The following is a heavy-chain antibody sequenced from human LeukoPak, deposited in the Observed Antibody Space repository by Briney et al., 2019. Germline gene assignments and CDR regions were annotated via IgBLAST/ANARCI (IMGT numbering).Heavy chain of an antibody. D-gene: IGHD3-16*01. CDR2: IYPGDSDT. Sequence: GESLKFSCKGSGYSSTSNRSGGVRQPPGKGLGWMGIIYPGDSDTRYNPSFHGQATISADTTISTSNQQWISLKASDTAMYYCARGIDWGSGRYFDYWGQGTLVTVSS. V-gene: IGHV5-51*01. CDR3: ARGIDWGSGRYFDY. CDR1: GYSSTSNR. J-gene: IGHJ4*02.